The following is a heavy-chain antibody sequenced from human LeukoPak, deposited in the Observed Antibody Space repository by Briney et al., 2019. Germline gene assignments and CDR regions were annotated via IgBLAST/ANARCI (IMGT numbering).Heavy chain of an antibody. Sequence: HAGGSLRLSCAASGFTFSSYGMHWVRQAPGKGLEWVAVIWYDGSNKYYADSVKGRFTISRDNSKNTLYLQMNSLRAEDTAVYYCARAGRKGAVARFTPFDYWGQGTLVTVSS. CDR3: ARAGRKGAVARFTPFDY. V-gene: IGHV3-33*01. CDR2: IWYDGSNK. CDR1: GFTFSSYG. J-gene: IGHJ4*02. D-gene: IGHD6-19*01.